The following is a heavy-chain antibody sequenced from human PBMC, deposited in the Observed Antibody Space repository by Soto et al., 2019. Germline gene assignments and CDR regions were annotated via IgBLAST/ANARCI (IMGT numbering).Heavy chain of an antibody. J-gene: IGHJ4*02. D-gene: IGHD3-3*01. CDR3: AKDGVYDFWSGYYIV. V-gene: IGHV3-9*01. Sequence: PGGSLRLSCAASGFTFDDYAMHWVRQAPGKGLEWVSGISWNSGSIGYADSVKGRFTISRDNAKNSLYLQMNSLRAEDTALYYCAKDGVYDFWSGYYIVWGQGTLVTVSS. CDR1: GFTFDDYA. CDR2: ISWNSGSI.